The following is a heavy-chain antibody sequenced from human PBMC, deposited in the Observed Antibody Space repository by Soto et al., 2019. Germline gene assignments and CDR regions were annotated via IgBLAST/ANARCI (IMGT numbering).Heavy chain of an antibody. J-gene: IGHJ5*02. V-gene: IGHV4-34*01. Sequence: PSETLSLTCAVYGGSFSGYYWSWIRQPPGKGLEWIGEINHSGSTNYNPSLKSRVTISVDTSKNQFSLKLSSVTAADTAVYYCARPKVYYYGSGSSQNNWFDPWGQGTLVTVSS. CDR2: INHSGST. CDR3: ARPKVYYYGSGSSQNNWFDP. D-gene: IGHD3-10*01. CDR1: GGSFSGYY.